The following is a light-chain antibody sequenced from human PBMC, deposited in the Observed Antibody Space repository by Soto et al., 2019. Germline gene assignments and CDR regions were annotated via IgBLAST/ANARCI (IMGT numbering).Light chain of an antibody. J-gene: IGLJ3*02. CDR1: SGSIASNY. CDR3: QSYDSSNLNWV. Sequence: NFMLTQPHSVSESPGKTVTISCTRSSGSIASNYVQWYQQRPGSSPTTVIYEDNQRPSGVPDRFSGSIDSSSNSASLTISGLKPEDEADYYCQSYDSSNLNWVFGGGTQLTVL. V-gene: IGLV6-57*01. CDR2: EDN.